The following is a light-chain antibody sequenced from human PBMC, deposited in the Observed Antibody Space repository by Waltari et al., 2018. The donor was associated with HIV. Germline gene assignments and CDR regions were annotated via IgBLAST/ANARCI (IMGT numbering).Light chain of an antibody. CDR1: QTVSTK. Sequence: VMTQSPATLSVSPGERVTLSCRASQTVSTKLAWYQQKPGQAPRLLIYGASTRAPGLPARFSGSGSGTEFTLTISRLEPEDFAVYYCQQYGSSPPTWTFGQGTKVEIK. CDR3: QQYGSSPPTWT. J-gene: IGKJ1*01. V-gene: IGKV3-15*01. CDR2: GAS.